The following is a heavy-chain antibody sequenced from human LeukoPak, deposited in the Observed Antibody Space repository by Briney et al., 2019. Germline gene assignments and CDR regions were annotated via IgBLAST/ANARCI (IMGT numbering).Heavy chain of an antibody. V-gene: IGHV4-39*01. CDR2: IYYSGST. D-gene: IGHD6-13*01. CDR1: GGSISSSSYY. J-gene: IGHJ4*02. Sequence: SETLSLTCTVSGGSISSSSYYWGWIRQPPGKGLEWIGSIYYSGSTYYNPSLKSRVTISVDTSKNQFSLKLSSVAAADTAVYYCARPSSSWYGFDYWGQGTLVTVSS. CDR3: ARPSSSWYGFDY.